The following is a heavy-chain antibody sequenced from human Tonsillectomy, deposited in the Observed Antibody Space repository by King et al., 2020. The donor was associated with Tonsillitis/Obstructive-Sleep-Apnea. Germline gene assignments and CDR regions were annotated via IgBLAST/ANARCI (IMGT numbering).Heavy chain of an antibody. Sequence: QLQESGPGLVKPSETLSLTCNVSGGPISSYYWSWIRPPPGTGLEWNGYIYYSGRTNYNPSLKSRVTISVDTSKNQYSLQLSSVTAADTAVYYCAGTAMVIGTTTVEQIFYWGQGTLVTVSS. V-gene: IGHV4-59*01. CDR2: IYYSGRT. CDR3: AGTAMVIGTTTVEQIFY. CDR1: GGPISSYY. J-gene: IGHJ4*02. D-gene: IGHD5-18*01.